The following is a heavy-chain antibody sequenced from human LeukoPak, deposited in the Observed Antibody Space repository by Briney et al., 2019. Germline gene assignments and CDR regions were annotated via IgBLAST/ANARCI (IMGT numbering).Heavy chain of an antibody. CDR2: ISGSGGST. V-gene: IGHV3-23*01. CDR3: AKDRQSYQLPQGNPDAFDI. Sequence: GGSLRLSCAASGFTFSSYAMSWVRQAPGKGLEWVSAISGSGGSTYYADSVKGRFIISRDNSKNTLYLQMNSLRAEDTAVYYCAKDRQSYQLPQGNPDAFDIWGQGTMVTVSS. D-gene: IGHD2-2*01. CDR1: GFTFSSYA. J-gene: IGHJ3*02.